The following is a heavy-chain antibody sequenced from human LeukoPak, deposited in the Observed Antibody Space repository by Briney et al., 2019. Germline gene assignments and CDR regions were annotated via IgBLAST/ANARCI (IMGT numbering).Heavy chain of an antibody. D-gene: IGHD1-14*01. CDR1: GYTFTGYG. V-gene: IGHV1-18*04. J-gene: IGHJ4*02. Sequence: ASVKVSCKASGYTFTGYGIIWVRQAPGQGLEWMGWISPDNGNTNYAQKIQGRVTMTTDTYTTTTYMELRSLRSDDTAVYYCARDLDSGGTTFRALNYWGQGTLVTVSS. CDR3: ARDLDSGGTTFRALNY. CDR2: ISPDNGNT.